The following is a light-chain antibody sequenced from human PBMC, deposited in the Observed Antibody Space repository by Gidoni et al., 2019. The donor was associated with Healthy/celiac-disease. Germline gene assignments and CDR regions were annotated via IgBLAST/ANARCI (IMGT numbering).Light chain of an antibody. V-gene: IGKV4-1*01. J-gene: IGKJ3*01. CDR1: QSVLYSSNNKNY. Sequence: DIVMTQSPDSLAASLGERATINCKSSQSVLYSSNNKNYLAWYQQKPGQPPKLLIYWASTRESGVPDRFSGSGSGTDFTLTISSLQAEDVAVYYCQQYYSTPPFTFGPXTKVDIK. CDR3: QQYYSTPPFT. CDR2: WAS.